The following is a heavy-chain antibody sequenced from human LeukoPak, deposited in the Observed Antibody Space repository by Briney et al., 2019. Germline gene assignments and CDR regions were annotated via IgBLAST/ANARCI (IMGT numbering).Heavy chain of an antibody. D-gene: IGHD5-18*01. CDR1: GYTFTSYG. CDR2: ISAYNGNT. J-gene: IGHJ4*02. CDR3: ASDKAGYSYGSPFDY. V-gene: IGHV1-18*01. Sequence: GASVKASCKASGYTFTSYGISGVRQAPGQGLDWMGWISAYNGNTNYAQKLQGRVTMTTDTSTSTAYKELRSLRSDDTAVYYWASDKAGYSYGSPFDYWGQGTLVTVSS.